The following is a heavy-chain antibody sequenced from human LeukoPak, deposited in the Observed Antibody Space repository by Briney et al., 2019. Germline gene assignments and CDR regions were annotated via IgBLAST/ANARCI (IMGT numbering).Heavy chain of an antibody. CDR2: INHSGST. CDR1: GGSFSGYY. V-gene: IGHV4-34*01. J-gene: IGHJ4*02. D-gene: IGHD6-19*01. CDR3: ASGWYSSGWYGGGY. Sequence: KPSETLSLTCAVYGGSFSGYYWSWIRQPPGKGLEWIGEINHSGSTNSNPSLKSRVTISVDTSKNQFSLKLSSVTAADTAVYYCASGWYSSGWYGGGYWGQGTLVTVSS.